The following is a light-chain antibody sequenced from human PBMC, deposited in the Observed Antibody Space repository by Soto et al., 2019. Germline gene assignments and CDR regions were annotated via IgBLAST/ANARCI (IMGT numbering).Light chain of an antibody. CDR1: QSVSSY. CDR2: GAS. V-gene: IGKV3-20*01. J-gene: IGKJ1*01. CDR3: QQYGSSGT. Sequence: EVVLTQFPATLSLSPGDGATLSFRASQSVSSYLAWYQLKRGQAPRLLIYGASYRATGIPDRFSGSGSGTDFTLTISRLEPEDFAEYYCQQYGSSGTFGQGTKGDI.